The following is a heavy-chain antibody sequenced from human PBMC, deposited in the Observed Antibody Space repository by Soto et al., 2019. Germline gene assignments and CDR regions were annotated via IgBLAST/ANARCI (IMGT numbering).Heavy chain of an antibody. D-gene: IGHD6-13*01. V-gene: IGHV4-39*01. J-gene: IGHJ5*02. CDR2: IHYSGST. Sequence: QVQLQQESGPGLVKPSETLSLTCTASGVYISHSDYSWGWIRQPTGKALEWLGTIHYSGSTYHTPSLQRRVTMAVDTSQNQFSLKLSSVTAADTAVYYCARHVANGYSQGLGWFDPGGQGTLVTVSS. CDR3: ARHVANGYSQGLGWFDP. CDR1: GVYISHSDYS.